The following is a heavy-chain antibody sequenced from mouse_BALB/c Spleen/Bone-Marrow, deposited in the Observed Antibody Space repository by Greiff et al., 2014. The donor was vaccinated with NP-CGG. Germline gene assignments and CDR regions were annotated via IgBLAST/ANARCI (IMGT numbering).Heavy chain of an antibody. CDR3: SVLENGGFAY. V-gene: IGHV14-4*02. J-gene: IGHJ3*01. CDR2: IDPGNGDT. Sequence: EVKLQESGAELVRSGASVKLSCTASGLNIKDYYMHWVKQRPEQGLEWIGWIDPGNGDTEYAPKFQAKATVTADTSSNTAYLQLNSLTSEDTAVYYRSVLENGGFAYWGQGTLVTVSA. CDR1: GLNIKDYY.